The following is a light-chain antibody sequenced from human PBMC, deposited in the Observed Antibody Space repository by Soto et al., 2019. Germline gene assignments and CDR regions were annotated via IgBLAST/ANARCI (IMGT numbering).Light chain of an antibody. J-gene: IGKJ1*01. Sequence: IVMTQSPATLSVSPGERATLSCRASQSVSGNLAWYQQKPGQAPRLLIYGASTRATGIPARFSGSGSGTEFTLTISSLQPEDFAVYYCQQYNNWPPWTFGQGTKVDIK. CDR3: QQYNNWPPWT. V-gene: IGKV3-15*01. CDR1: QSVSGN. CDR2: GAS.